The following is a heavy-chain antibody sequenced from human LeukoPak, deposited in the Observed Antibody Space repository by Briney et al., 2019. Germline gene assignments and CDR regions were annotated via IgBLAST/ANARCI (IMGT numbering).Heavy chain of an antibody. CDR2: IYYSGST. CDR1: GGSISSYY. CDR3: ACFRPGLPRNAFDI. J-gene: IGHJ3*02. V-gene: IGHV4-59*08. D-gene: IGHD4-17*01. Sequence: SETLSLTCTVSGGSISSYYWSWIRQPPGKGLEWIGYIYYSGSTNYNPSLKSRVTISVDTSKNQFSLKLSSVTAADTAVYYCACFRPGLPRNAFDIWGQGTMVTVSS.